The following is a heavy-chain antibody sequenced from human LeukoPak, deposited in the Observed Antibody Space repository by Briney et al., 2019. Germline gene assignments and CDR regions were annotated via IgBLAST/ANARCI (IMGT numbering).Heavy chain of an antibody. J-gene: IGHJ5*02. CDR1: GGSFSGYY. CDR2: INHSGST. CDR3: ARVVGIFGVVMRDNWFDP. V-gene: IGHV4-34*01. D-gene: IGHD3-3*01. Sequence: SETLSLTCAVYGGSFSGYYWSWIRQPPGKGLEWIGEINHSGSTNYNPSLKSRVTISVDTSKNQFSLKLSSVTAADTAVYYCARVVGIFGVVMRDNWFDPWGQGTLVTVSS.